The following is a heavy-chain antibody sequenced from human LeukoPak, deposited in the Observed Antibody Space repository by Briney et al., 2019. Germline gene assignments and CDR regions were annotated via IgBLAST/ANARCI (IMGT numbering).Heavy chain of an antibody. J-gene: IGHJ3*02. Sequence: GGSLRLSCAASGFTFNIYTMTWVRQAPGKGLEWVSSIGNSSRYIYYADSVKGRFTISRDNDNNSVYLQMNSLRAEDTAVYYCARDCSSSAFDIWGQGTMVTVSS. CDR2: IGNSSRYI. CDR3: ARDCSSSAFDI. V-gene: IGHV3-21*01. D-gene: IGHD2-15*01. CDR1: GFTFNIYT.